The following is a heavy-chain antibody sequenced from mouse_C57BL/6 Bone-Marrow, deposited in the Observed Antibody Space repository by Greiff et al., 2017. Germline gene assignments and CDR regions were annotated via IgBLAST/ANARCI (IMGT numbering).Heavy chain of an antibody. Sequence: QVQLQQPGAELVKPGASVKLSCKASGYTFTSYWMHWVKQRPGQGLEWIGMIHPNSGSTNYNEKFKSKATLTVDKSSSTAYMQLSSLTSEDSAVDYCARYDGYLEFAYWGQGTLVTVSA. CDR1: GYTFTSYW. V-gene: IGHV1-64*01. J-gene: IGHJ3*01. CDR3: ARYDGYLEFAY. D-gene: IGHD2-3*01. CDR2: IHPNSGST.